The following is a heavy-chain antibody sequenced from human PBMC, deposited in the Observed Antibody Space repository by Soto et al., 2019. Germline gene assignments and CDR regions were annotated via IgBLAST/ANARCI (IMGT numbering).Heavy chain of an antibody. J-gene: IGHJ6*02. V-gene: IGHV3-30*18. CDR1: GFTFSSYG. CDR2: ISYDGSNK. CDR3: AKGGSGSYYNPPALYYYGMDV. D-gene: IGHD3-10*01. Sequence: GGSLRLSCAASGFTFSSYGMHWVRQAPGKGLEWVAVISYDGSNKYYADSVKGRFTISRDNSKNTLYLQMNSLRAEDTAVYYCAKGGSGSYYNPPALYYYGMDVWGQGTTVTVSS.